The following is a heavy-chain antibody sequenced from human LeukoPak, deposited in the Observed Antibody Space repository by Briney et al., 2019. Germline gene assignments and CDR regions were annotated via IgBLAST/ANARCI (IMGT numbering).Heavy chain of an antibody. CDR3: AKDGQLGSSDAFDI. D-gene: IGHD1-1*01. Sequence: GGSLRLSCAASEFTFSNYAMSWVRQAPGKGLEWVSTISGGGNTFYADSVKGRFTISRDNSKNTAYLQMNSLRAEDTALYYCAKDGQLGSSDAFDIWGRGTMVTVSS. CDR2: ISGGGNT. J-gene: IGHJ3*02. V-gene: IGHV3-23*01. CDR1: EFTFSNYA.